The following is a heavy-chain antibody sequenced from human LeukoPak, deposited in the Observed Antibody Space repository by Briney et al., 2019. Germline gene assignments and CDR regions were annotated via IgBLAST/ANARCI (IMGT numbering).Heavy chain of an antibody. V-gene: IGHV3-66*04. J-gene: IGHJ4*02. CDR1: GFTVSSNY. D-gene: IGHD4-17*01. CDR3: ARRGYGDYAPFDY. CDR2: IYSSGST. Sequence: GGSLRLSCAASGFTVSSNYMSWVRQAPGKGLEWFSIIYSSGSTKYADSVKGRFTISRDNTKNTLHLQMDSLRAEDTAVYYCARRGYGDYAPFDYWGQGTLVTVST.